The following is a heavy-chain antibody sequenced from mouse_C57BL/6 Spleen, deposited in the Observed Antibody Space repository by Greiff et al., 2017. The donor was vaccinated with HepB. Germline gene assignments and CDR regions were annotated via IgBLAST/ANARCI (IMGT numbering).Heavy chain of an antibody. CDR1: GYTFTSYW. D-gene: IGHD2-4*01. V-gene: IGHV1-50*01. J-gene: IGHJ2*01. CDR2: IDPSDSYT. Sequence: QVQLQQPGAELVKPGASVKLSCKASGYTFTSYWMQWVKQRPGQGLEWIGEIDPSDSYTNYNQKFKGKATLTVDTSSSTAYMQLSSLTSEDSAVYYCARRGDYDDDWGQGTTLTVSS. CDR3: ARRGDYDDD.